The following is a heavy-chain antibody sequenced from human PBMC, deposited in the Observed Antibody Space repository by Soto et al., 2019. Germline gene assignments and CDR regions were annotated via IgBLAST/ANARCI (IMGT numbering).Heavy chain of an antibody. J-gene: IGHJ4*02. D-gene: IGHD3-3*01. Sequence: PSETLSPTCTVSGGTFTSGSYSWSWIGPRPGQGLEWIGYVSHTGRPSSNPHRHGRVSLSMDTYKTHFTLNLDSATAAATASFVWARDFAYFDSWGQGTLVTVSS. CDR2: VSHTGRP. V-gene: IGHV4-61*03. CDR1: GGTFTSGSYS. CDR3: ARDFAYFDS.